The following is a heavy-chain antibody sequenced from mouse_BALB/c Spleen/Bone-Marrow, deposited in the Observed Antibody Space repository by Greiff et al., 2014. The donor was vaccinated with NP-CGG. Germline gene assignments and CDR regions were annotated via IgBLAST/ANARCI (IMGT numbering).Heavy chain of an antibody. Sequence: VHLVESGPGLVAPSQSLSITCTVSGFSLTGYSVNWVRQPPGKGLEWLGMIWGDGSTDYNSALKSRLSISKDNSKGQVFLKMNSLQTDDTARYYCARSDGYYEGFAYWGQGTLATVSA. J-gene: IGHJ3*01. CDR1: GFSLTGYS. CDR3: ARSDGYYEGFAY. CDR2: IWGDGST. V-gene: IGHV2-6-7*01. D-gene: IGHD2-3*01.